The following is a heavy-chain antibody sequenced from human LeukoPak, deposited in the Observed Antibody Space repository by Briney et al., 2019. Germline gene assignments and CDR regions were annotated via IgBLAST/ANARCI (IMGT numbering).Heavy chain of an antibody. Sequence: ASQTLSLTCTVSGGSISSGGYYWSWIRQHPGKGLEWIGCIYYSGSTYYNPSLKSRVTISVDTSKNQFSLKLSSVTAADTAVYYCAREGAIFGEPYYYYYMDVWGKGTTVTVSS. CDR2: IYYSGST. CDR1: GGSISSGGYY. V-gene: IGHV4-31*03. D-gene: IGHD3-3*01. CDR3: AREGAIFGEPYYYYYMDV. J-gene: IGHJ6*03.